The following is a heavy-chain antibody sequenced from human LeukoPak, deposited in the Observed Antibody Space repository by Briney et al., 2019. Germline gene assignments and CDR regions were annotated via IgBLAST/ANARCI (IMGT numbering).Heavy chain of an antibody. Sequence: GGSLRLSCAASGFTFSSYSMNWVRQAPGKGLEWVSSISSSSSYIYYADSVKGRFTISRDNAKNSLYLQMNSLRAEGTAVYYCSGTVSGSSDFDYWGQGTLVTVSS. CDR2: ISSSSSYI. J-gene: IGHJ4*02. D-gene: IGHD1-26*01. V-gene: IGHV3-21*01. CDR3: SGTVSGSSDFDY. CDR1: GFTFSSYS.